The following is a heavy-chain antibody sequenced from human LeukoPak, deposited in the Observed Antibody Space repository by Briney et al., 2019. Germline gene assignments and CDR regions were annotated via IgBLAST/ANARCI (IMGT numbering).Heavy chain of an antibody. V-gene: IGHV1-18*01. Sequence: ASVKVSCKASGYTFTSYGISWVRQAPGQGLEWMGWISAYNGNTNYAQKLQGRVTMTTDTSTSTAYMELRSLRSDDTAVYYCARVRYYYGSGSNSSDYWGQGTLVTVSS. D-gene: IGHD3-10*01. J-gene: IGHJ4*02. CDR1: GYTFTSYG. CDR3: ARVRYYYGSGSNSSDY. CDR2: ISAYNGNT.